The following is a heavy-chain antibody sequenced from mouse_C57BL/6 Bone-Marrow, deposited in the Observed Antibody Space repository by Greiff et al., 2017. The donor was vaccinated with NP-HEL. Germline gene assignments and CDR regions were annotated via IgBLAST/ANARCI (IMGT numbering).Heavy chain of an antibody. CDR2: ISSGSSTI. CDR3: ARDYSYWYFDV. CDR1: GFTFSDYG. J-gene: IGHJ1*03. Sequence: EVQRVESGGGLVKPGGSLKLSCAASGFTFSDYGMHWVRQAPEKGLEWVAYISSGSSTIYYADTVKGRFTISRDNAKNTLFLQMTSLRSEDTAMYYCARDYSYWYFDVWGTGTTVTVSS. V-gene: IGHV5-17*01. D-gene: IGHD2-13*01.